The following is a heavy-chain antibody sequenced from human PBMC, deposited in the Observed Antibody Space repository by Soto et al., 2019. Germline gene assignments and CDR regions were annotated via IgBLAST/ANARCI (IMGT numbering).Heavy chain of an antibody. D-gene: IGHD1-26*01. CDR3: ARASLVGADWFDP. V-gene: IGHV4-59*01. CDR2: IYYSGST. CDR1: GGSISSYY. Sequence: PSETLSLTCTVSGGSISSYYWSWIRQPPGKGLEWIGYIYYSGSTNYNPSLKSRVTISVDTSKNQFSLKLSSVTAADTAVYYCARASLVGADWFDPWGQGTLVTVSS. J-gene: IGHJ5*02.